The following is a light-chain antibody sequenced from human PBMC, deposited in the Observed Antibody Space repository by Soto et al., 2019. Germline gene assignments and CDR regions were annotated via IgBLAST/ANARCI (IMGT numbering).Light chain of an antibody. Sequence: EIVLTQSPATLSLSPGERATLSCRASQSVSSYLAWYQHKPGQSPRLLIYGATNRATGVPARFSGSGSGTDFTLTISNLEPEDFAVYSCQQRSSWPLTFGGGTKVEIK. CDR1: QSVSSY. J-gene: IGKJ4*01. CDR2: GAT. V-gene: IGKV3-11*01. CDR3: QQRSSWPLT.